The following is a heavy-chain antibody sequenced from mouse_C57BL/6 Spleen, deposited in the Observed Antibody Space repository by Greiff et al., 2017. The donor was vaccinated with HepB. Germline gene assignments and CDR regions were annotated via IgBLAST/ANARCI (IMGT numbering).Heavy chain of an antibody. CDR2: IYPGSGST. Sequence: VQLQQSGAELVKPGASVKMSCKASGYTFTSYWITWVKQRPGQGLEWIGDIYPGSGSTNYNEKFKSKATLTVDTSSSTAYMQLSSLTSEDSAVYYCALYSNYDYYAMDYWGQGTSVTVSS. D-gene: IGHD2-5*01. CDR3: ALYSNYDYYAMDY. J-gene: IGHJ4*01. CDR1: GYTFTSYW. V-gene: IGHV1-55*01.